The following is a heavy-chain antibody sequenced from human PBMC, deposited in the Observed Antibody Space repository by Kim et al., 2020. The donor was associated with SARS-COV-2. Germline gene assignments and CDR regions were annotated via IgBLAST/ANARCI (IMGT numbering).Heavy chain of an antibody. V-gene: IGHV4-39*01. D-gene: IGHD3-10*01. J-gene: IGHJ6*02. Sequence: STYNNPSLKSRVTISVDTSKNQFSLKLGSVTAADTAVYYCGSGSRRGMDVWGQGTTVTVSS. CDR2: ST. CDR3: GSGSRRGMDV.